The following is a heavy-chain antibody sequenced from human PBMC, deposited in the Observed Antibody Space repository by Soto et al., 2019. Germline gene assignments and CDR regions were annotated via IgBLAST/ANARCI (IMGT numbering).Heavy chain of an antibody. CDR3: ACGRRPARLGPKGAIDY. V-gene: IGHV3-74*01. D-gene: IGHD2-2*01. CDR2: IDTDGSTT. CDR1: GFTFSNYW. Sequence: PGGSLRLSCATSGFTFSNYWMHWVRQVPGRGLVWVSRIDTDGSTTSYADFAKGRFTISRDNAKSTLSLQMNSLRAEDTAIYYCACGRRPARLGPKGAIDYWGQGTLVTVSS. J-gene: IGHJ4*02.